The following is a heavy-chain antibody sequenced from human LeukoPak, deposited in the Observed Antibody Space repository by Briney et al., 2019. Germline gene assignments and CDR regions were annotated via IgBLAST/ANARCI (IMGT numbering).Heavy chain of an antibody. Sequence: SQTLSLTYALSGDSVSMNSAAWNWVRQSPSRGLEWQGRTLYRSKWYNDYAVSVKSRITINPDTSKNQFSLQLNSVTPEDTAVYYCAVPTVTTHFSDIWGQGTMVTVSS. D-gene: IGHD4-17*01. V-gene: IGHV6-1*01. CDR3: AVPTVTTHFSDI. J-gene: IGHJ3*02. CDR2: TLYRSKWYN. CDR1: GDSVSMNSAA.